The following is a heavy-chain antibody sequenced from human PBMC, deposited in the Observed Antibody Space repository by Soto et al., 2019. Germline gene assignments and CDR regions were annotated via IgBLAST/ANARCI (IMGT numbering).Heavy chain of an antibody. CDR1: GFTFSDYA. D-gene: IGHD6-19*01. CDR2: MSYDGIET. V-gene: IGHV3-30*18. Sequence: GGSLRLSCAASGFTFSDYAMHWVRQAPGKGLEWVAVMSYDGIETYYSDSVKGRFTISRDNSKNTLYLQMNSLRADDTALYYCAKDFTLAGPLNYYYGMDVWGQGTTVTVSS. J-gene: IGHJ6*02. CDR3: AKDFTLAGPLNYYYGMDV.